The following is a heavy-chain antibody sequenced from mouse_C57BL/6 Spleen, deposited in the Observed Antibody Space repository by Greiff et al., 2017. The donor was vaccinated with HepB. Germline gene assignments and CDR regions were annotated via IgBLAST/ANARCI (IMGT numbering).Heavy chain of an antibody. Sequence: EVKLMESGGDLVKPGGSLKLSCAASGFTFSSYGMSWVRQTPDKRLEWVATISSGGSYTYYPDSVKGRFTISRDNAKNTLYLQMSSLKSEDTAMYYCARRGSSSTTDYWGQGTTLTVSS. CDR1: GFTFSSYG. CDR3: ARRGSSSTTDY. V-gene: IGHV5-6*02. CDR2: ISSGGSYT. D-gene: IGHD1-1*01. J-gene: IGHJ2*01.